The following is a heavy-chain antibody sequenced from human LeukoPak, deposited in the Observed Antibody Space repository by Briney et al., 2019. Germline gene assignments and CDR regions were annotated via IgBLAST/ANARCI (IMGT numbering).Heavy chain of an antibody. J-gene: IGHJ5*02. CDR1: GFTFSSYW. CDR2: INTDGSST. Sequence: PGGSLRLSCAASGFTFSSYWMHWVRQAPGKGLVWVSRINTDGSSTSYADSVKGRFTISRDNAKNTLYLQMNSVRAEDTAVYYCARVVRDYVWGSINWFDPWGQGTLVTVSS. D-gene: IGHD3-16*01. CDR3: ARVVRDYVWGSINWFDP. V-gene: IGHV3-74*01.